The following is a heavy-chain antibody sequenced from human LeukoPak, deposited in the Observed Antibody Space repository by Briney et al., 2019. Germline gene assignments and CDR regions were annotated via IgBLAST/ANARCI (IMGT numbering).Heavy chain of an antibody. D-gene: IGHD3-10*01. CDR2: ISGSGGST. J-gene: IGHJ4*02. CDR1: GFTFSSYA. V-gene: IGHV3-23*01. CDR3: ARGLEMVRGVPYYFDY. Sequence: GGSLRLSCAASGFTFSSYAMSWVRQAPGKGLEWVSAISGSGGSTYYADSMKGRFTISRDNAKNSLYLQMNSLRAEDTAVYYCARGLEMVRGVPYYFDYWGQGTLVTVSS.